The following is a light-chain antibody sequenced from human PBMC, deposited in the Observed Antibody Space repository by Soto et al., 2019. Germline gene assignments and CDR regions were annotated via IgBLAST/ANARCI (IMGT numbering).Light chain of an antibody. CDR1: QSVSSTY. J-gene: IGKJ1*01. Sequence: EIVLTQSPGTLSLSPGEGATLSCRASQSVSSTYLAWYQQKAGQAPRLLIYGASSRATGIPDRFSGSGSGTDFTLTISRLEPEDFAVYYCQQYGSSPQTFGQGTMVDIK. V-gene: IGKV3-20*01. CDR2: GAS. CDR3: QQYGSSPQT.